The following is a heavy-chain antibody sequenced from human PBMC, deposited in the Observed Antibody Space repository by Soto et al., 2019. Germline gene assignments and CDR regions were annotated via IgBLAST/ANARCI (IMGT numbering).Heavy chain of an antibody. CDR2: IYYSGST. CDR1: CGSLSPHY. D-gene: IGHD2-2*02. Sequence: ASETLSLTCTFSCGSLSPHYWGWIRQPPGKGLEWIGSIYYSGSTYYNPSLKSRVTTSVDTSKNQFSLKLSSVTAADTAVYYCAAGLVVPAAIQGLFDYWGQGTLVTVSS. J-gene: IGHJ4*02. V-gene: IGHV4-39*01. CDR3: AAGLVVPAAIQGLFDY.